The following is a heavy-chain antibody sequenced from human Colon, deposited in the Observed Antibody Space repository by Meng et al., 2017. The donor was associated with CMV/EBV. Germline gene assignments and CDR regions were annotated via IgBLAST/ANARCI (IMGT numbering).Heavy chain of an antibody. J-gene: IGHJ4*02. V-gene: IGHV4-59*01. CDR2: IYYSGST. CDR1: GGSISSYY. CDR3: ARDPWGPTDY. D-gene: IGHD3-16*01. Sequence: LSCTVSGGSISSYYWSWIRQPPGKGLEWIGYIYYSGSTNYNPSLKSRVTISVDTSKNQFSLKLSSVTAADTAVYYCARDPWGPTDYWGQGTLVTVSS.